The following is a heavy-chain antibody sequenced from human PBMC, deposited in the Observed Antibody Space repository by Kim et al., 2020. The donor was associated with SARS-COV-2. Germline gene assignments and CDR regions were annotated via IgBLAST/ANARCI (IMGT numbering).Heavy chain of an antibody. CDR3: ARDLPINPPAPASVCDS. V-gene: IGHV3-74*01. D-gene: IGHD2-2*01. Sequence: VRGRFTISRDNARNSLYLQMDSLRVEDTAVYYCARDLPINPPAPASVCDSWGQGTLVTVSS. J-gene: IGHJ4*02.